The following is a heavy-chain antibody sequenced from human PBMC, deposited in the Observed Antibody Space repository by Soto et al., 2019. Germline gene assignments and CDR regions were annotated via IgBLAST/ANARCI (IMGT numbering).Heavy chain of an antibody. CDR3: AREIRGYQLLRIHYYYYGMDV. CDR1: GGTFSSYA. CDR2: IIPIFGTA. Sequence: GASVKVSCKASGGTFSSYAISWVRQAPRQGLEWMGGIIPIFGTANYAQKNQGRVTITADESTSTAYMELSSLRSEDTAVYYCAREIRGYQLLRIHYYYYGMDVWGQGTTVTVSS. J-gene: IGHJ6*02. V-gene: IGHV1-69*13. D-gene: IGHD2-2*01.